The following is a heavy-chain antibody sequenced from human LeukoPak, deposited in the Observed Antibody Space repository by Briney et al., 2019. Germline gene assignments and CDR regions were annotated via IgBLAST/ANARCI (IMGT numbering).Heavy chain of an antibody. Sequence: GGSLRLSCAASGFTFSSYAMSWVRQAPGKGLEWASAISGGGGSTYYADSVKGRFTISRDNSKNTLYLQMNSLRAEDTAVYYCAKVPYSGSDNWFDPWGQGTLVTVSS. CDR3: AKVPYSGSDNWFDP. V-gene: IGHV3-23*01. J-gene: IGHJ5*02. CDR2: ISGGGGST. D-gene: IGHD1-26*01. CDR1: GFTFSSYA.